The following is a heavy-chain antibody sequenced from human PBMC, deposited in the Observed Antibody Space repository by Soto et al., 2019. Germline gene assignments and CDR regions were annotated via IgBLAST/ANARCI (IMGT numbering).Heavy chain of an antibody. D-gene: IGHD3-22*01. CDR3: ARNVDRRYGLY. Sequence: EVQLVESGGGLVQPGGSLRLSCAASGFSFSGNWMSWVRQAPGKGLEWVANIRQDGREIFYVDSVKGRFTISRDNAQNSLFLQMNSLRDEDTAVYYCARNVDRRYGLYWGQGTLVTVSS. J-gene: IGHJ4*02. CDR1: GFSFSGNW. CDR2: IRQDGREI. V-gene: IGHV3-7*04.